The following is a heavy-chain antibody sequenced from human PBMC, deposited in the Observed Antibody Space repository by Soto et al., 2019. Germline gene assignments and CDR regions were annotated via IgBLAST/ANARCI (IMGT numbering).Heavy chain of an antibody. CDR3: AINPMVRGVIGMDV. Sequence: QVQLVQSGAEVKKPGSSVKVSCKASGGTFSSYAISWVRQSPGQGLEWMGGIIPVFGTANYAQKFQGRVTITADESTSTAYMELSSLRSEDTAVYYCAINPMVRGVIGMDVWGQGTTVTVSS. J-gene: IGHJ6*02. CDR2: IIPVFGTA. CDR1: GGTFSSYA. V-gene: IGHV1-69*01. D-gene: IGHD3-10*01.